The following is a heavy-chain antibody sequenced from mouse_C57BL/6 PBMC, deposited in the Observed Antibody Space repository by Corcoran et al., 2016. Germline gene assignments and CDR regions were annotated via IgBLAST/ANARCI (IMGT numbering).Heavy chain of an antibody. D-gene: IGHD2-1*01. CDR1: GYTFTSYW. Sequence: QVQLQQPGTELVKPRASVKLSCKASGYTFTSYWMHWVRQRPGQGLEWIGNINPSNGGTNYNEKFKSKATLTVDKSSSTAYMQLSSLTSEDSAVYFLAREGLYGNYLAWFAYWRQGTLVTVSA. CDR3: AREGLYGNYLAWFAY. V-gene: IGHV1-53*01. J-gene: IGHJ3*01. CDR2: INPSNGGT.